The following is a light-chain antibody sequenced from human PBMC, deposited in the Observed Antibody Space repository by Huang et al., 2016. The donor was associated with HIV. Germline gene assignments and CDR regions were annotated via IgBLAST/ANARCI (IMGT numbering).Light chain of an antibody. CDR3: QQRSNWPRT. CDR2: DAS. CDR1: QRVSSY. V-gene: IGKV3-11*01. J-gene: IGKJ1*01. Sequence: EIVLTQSPATLSFSPWERATLSCRASQRVSSYLAWYQQKPGQAPRLLIYDASSRAAGSPARFSGSGSGTEFTLTSSSREPEDFAVYYCQQRSNWPRTFGQGTKVEIK.